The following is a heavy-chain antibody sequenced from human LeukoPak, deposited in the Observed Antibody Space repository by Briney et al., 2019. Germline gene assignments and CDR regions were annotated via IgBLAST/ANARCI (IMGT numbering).Heavy chain of an antibody. V-gene: IGHV4-34*01. Sequence: SETLSLTCAVYGGSFSGYYCSWIRQPPGKGLEWIGEINHSGSTNYNPSLKSRVTISVDTSKNQFSLKLSSVTAADTAVYYCARGRRDRYCSSTSCPEDYYYYMDVWGKGTTVTVSS. CDR3: ARGRRDRYCSSTSCPEDYYYYMDV. D-gene: IGHD2-2*01. CDR1: GGSFSGYY. J-gene: IGHJ6*03. CDR2: INHSGST.